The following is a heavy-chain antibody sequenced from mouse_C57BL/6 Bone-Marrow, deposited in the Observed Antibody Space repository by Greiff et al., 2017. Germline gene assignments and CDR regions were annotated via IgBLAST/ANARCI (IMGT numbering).Heavy chain of an antibody. CDR3: ARHRRFYAMDY. V-gene: IGHV5-2*01. J-gene: IGHJ4*01. Sequence: EVKVVESGGGLVQPGESLKLSCESNEYEFPSHDMSWVRKTPEKRLELVAAINSDGGSTYYPDTMGRRFILSRDNTKKTLYLQMSSLRSEDTALYYCARHRRFYAMDYWGQGTSVTVSS. CDR1: EYEFPSHD. CDR2: INSDGGST.